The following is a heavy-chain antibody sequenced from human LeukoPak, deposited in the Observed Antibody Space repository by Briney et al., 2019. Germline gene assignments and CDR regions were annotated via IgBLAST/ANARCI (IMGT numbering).Heavy chain of an antibody. Sequence: GGSLRLSCAASGLTFSSYGMHWFRQAPGKGLEWVAVIWYDGSHKYYADSVKGRFTISRDSSKNTLYLQMNSLRAEDTAVYYCARVVYDSSGYYCDYWGQGTLVTVSS. D-gene: IGHD3-22*01. CDR1: GLTFSSYG. CDR3: ARVVYDSSGYYCDY. J-gene: IGHJ4*02. CDR2: IWYDGSHK. V-gene: IGHV3-33*01.